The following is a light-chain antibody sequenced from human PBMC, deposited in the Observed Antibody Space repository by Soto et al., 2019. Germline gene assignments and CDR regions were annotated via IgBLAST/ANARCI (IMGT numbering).Light chain of an antibody. CDR1: LGISSC. CDR2: APF. Sequence: DIQITKSPSSVSASVGDRVTITCRVSLGISSCLAWYQQKPGKAPKLLIYAPFSLKSGVPSRFVGSGSGADFTLTFCSLHHEDFAYYYCRQASNFPHPFGQGTKLVIK. CDR3: RQASNFPHP. J-gene: IGKJ2*01. V-gene: IGKV1-12*01.